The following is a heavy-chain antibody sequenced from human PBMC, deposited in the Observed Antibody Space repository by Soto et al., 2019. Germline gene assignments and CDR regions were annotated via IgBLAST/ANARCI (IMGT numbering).Heavy chain of an antibody. CDR2: ISGSGGST. Sequence: EVQLLESGGGLVQPGGSLRLSCAASGFTFSSYAMSWVRQAPGKGLEWVSAISGSGGSTYYADSVKGRFTISRDNSKNTLYLQMNSLRAEDTAVYYCAKGLKVGAPRLIDFDYWGQGTLVTVSS. J-gene: IGHJ4*02. V-gene: IGHV3-23*01. CDR1: GFTFSSYA. CDR3: AKGLKVGAPRLIDFDY. D-gene: IGHD1-26*01.